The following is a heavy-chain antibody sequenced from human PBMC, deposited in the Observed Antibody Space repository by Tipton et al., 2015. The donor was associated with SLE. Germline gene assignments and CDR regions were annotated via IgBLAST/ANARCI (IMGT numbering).Heavy chain of an antibody. CDR2: INHSEST. CDR3: AREEGRGDAFDI. V-gene: IGHV4-34*01. Sequence: TLSLTCAVYGGSFSGYYWSWIRQPPGKGLEWIGEINHSESTNYNPSLKSRVTISVDTSKNQFSLKLSSVTAADTAVHYCAREEGRGDAFDIWGQGTMVTVSS. J-gene: IGHJ3*02. CDR1: GGSFSGYY. D-gene: IGHD3-16*01.